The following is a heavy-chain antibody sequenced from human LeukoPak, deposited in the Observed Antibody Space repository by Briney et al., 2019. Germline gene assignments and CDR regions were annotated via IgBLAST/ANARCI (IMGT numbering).Heavy chain of an antibody. J-gene: IGHJ6*02. V-gene: IGHV1-69*04. CDR1: GGTFSSYA. CDR2: IIPILGIA. Sequence: SVKVSCKASGGTFSSYAISWVRQAPGQGREWMGRIIPILGIANYAQKFQGRVTITADKSTSTAYMELSSLRSEDTAVYYCASASYYYDSSGYPNSYYYYGMDVWGQGTTVTVSS. D-gene: IGHD3-22*01. CDR3: ASASYYYDSSGYPNSYYYYGMDV.